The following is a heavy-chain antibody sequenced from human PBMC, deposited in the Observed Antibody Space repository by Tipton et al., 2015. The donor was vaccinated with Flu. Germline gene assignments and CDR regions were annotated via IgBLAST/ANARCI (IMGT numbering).Heavy chain of an antibody. D-gene: IGHD3-10*02. J-gene: IGHJ4*02. CDR2: IYHSGTT. V-gene: IGHV4-38-2*01. Sequence: LRLSCSVSGYSIRSAYYWGWVRRPPGKGLEWIGTIYHSGTTYYNPSLKSRLTISVDTSKNQFSLRLSSVTAADTAVYYCARHTGDSVRGVIDCWGQGTLVTVSS. CDR1: GYSIRSAYY. CDR3: ARHTGDSVRGVIDC.